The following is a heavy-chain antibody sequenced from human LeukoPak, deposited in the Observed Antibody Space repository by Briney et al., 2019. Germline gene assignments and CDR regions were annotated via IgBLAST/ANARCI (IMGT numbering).Heavy chain of an antibody. D-gene: IGHD5-24*01. V-gene: IGHV1-18*01. CDR2: ISAYNGNT. Sequence: ASVKVSCRASGYTFTSYGISWVRQAPGQGLEWMGWISAYNGNTNYAQKLQGRVTMTTDTSTSTAYMELRSLRSDDTAVYYCAGYPRRRDGYNGPDYWGQGTLVTVSS. CDR1: GYTFTSYG. J-gene: IGHJ4*02. CDR3: AGYPRRRDGYNGPDY.